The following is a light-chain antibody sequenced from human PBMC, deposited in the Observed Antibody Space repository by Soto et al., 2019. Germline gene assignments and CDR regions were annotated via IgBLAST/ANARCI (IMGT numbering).Light chain of an antibody. V-gene: IGLV1-40*01. Sequence: QSVLTQPPSLSGAPGQRVTISCTGSRANIGADYDVHWYQHLPGTAPKDLIFDNSNRPSGVPDRSSGSKSGTSASLAITGLHAEHEAVYYCHSYDVSLRGPAFGGGTKVTLL. CDR3: HSYDVSLRGPA. CDR1: RANIGADYD. CDR2: DNS. J-gene: IGLJ2*01.